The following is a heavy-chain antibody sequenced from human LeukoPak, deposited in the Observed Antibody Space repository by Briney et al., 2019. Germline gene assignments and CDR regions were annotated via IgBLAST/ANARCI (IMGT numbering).Heavy chain of an antibody. J-gene: IGHJ4*02. CDR1: GYSITSTRV. Sequence: PSETLSLTCSVSGYSITSTRVWAWIRQTPGKGLDGIGSINHLESDYYNPSLESRVTISVDTYKHHFSLNLKSVTAADTAVYYCAREDGSSGYDDFWGQGTLVTVSS. V-gene: IGHV4-38-2*02. CDR2: INHLESD. D-gene: IGHD5-12*01. CDR3: AREDGSSGYDDF.